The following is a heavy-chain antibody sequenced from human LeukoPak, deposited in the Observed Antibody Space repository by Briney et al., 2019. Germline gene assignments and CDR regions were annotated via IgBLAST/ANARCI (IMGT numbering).Heavy chain of an antibody. CDR2: LIPIYGSP. CDR1: GGGFTFTSHA. J-gene: IGHJ3*02. V-gene: IGHV1-69*13. D-gene: IGHD3-22*01. CDR3: AGFFYDNSGDAFDI. Sequence: SVKVSCKASGGGFTFTSHAISWVRQAPGQGLEWMGGLIPIYGSPNYAQKFQGGVTITSDESARTVYMELSSLRPEDSAVHYCAGFFYDNSGDAFDIWGQGTVVTVSS.